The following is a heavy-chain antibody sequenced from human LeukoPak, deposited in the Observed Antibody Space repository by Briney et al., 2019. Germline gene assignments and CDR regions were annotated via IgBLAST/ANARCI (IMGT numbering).Heavy chain of an antibody. J-gene: IGHJ4*02. V-gene: IGHV3-48*01. CDR3: ASSHCSGGSCYSEHTNFDY. Sequence: PGGSLRLSCAASGFTFSSYSMNWVRQAPGKGLEWVSYISSSSSTIYYADSVKGRFTISRDNAKNSLYLQMNSLRAEDTAVYYCASSHCSGGSCYSEHTNFDYWGQGTLVTVSS. CDR2: ISSSSSTI. D-gene: IGHD2-15*01. CDR1: GFTFSSYS.